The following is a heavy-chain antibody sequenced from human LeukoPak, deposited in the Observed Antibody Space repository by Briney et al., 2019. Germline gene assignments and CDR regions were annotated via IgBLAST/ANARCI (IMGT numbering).Heavy chain of an antibody. D-gene: IGHD6-13*01. J-gene: IGHJ4*02. CDR2: ISSSSSTI. CDR3: ARDPWAFSSSSRVY. Sequence: PGGALSLSCAASGFTFSSFSMNWVRQAPGKGLGWVSYISSSSSTIYYADSVKGRFTVSRDNAKNSLNLQMNSLRAEDTAVYYCARDPWAFSSSSRVYWGQGTLVTVSS. CDR1: GFTFSSFS. V-gene: IGHV3-48*01.